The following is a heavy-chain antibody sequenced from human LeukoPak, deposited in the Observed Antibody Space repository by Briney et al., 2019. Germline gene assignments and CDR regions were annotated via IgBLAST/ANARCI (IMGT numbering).Heavy chain of an antibody. V-gene: IGHV3-7*01. CDR1: GFTFSSFW. J-gene: IGHJ4*02. Sequence: GESLRLSCAASGFTFSSFWMSWVRQAPGKGLEWVANIKQDGSERYYVDSVKGRFTFSRDNAKNSLDLQMNSLRAGDTAVYYCARLARGNCYDYWGQGTLVTVSS. CDR3: ARLARGNCYDY. CDR2: IKQDGSER. D-gene: IGHD1-26*01.